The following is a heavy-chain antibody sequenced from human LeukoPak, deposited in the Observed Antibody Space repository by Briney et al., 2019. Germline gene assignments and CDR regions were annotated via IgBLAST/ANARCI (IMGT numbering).Heavy chain of an antibody. D-gene: IGHD2-21*01. J-gene: IGHJ4*02. CDR2: ISKSGSYI. V-gene: IGHV3-21*01. Sequence: GRSLRLSCAASGFTFSTYSMNWVRQAPGKGLEWVSSISKSGSYIYYADSVKGRFTISRDNAKNSLSLEMNSLRAEDTAVYYCARRHCDGDCQIDYWGQGTLVTVSS. CDR3: ARRHCDGDCQIDY. CDR1: GFTFSTYS.